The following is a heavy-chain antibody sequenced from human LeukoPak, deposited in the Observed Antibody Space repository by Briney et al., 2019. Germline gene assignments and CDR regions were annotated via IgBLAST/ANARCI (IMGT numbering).Heavy chain of an antibody. CDR1: GGSISSGSYY. Sequence: EPSETLSLTCTVSGGSISSGSYYWSWIRQPAGKGLEWIGRIYTSGSTNYNPSLKSRVTISVDTSKNQFSLKLSSVTAADTAVYYCARGRGGYDHYFDYWGQGTLVTVSS. J-gene: IGHJ4*02. CDR3: ARGRGGYDHYFDY. CDR2: IYTSGST. V-gene: IGHV4-61*02. D-gene: IGHD5-12*01.